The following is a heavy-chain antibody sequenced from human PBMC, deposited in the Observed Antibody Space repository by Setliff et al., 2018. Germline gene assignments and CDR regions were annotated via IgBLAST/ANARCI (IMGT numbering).Heavy chain of an antibody. CDR1: GYSISSGYY. CDR2: IYHSGST. D-gene: IGHD3-10*01. J-gene: IGHJ4*02. Sequence: KPSETLSLTCAVSGYSISSGYYWGWIRQPPGKGLEWIGSIYHSGSTYYNPSLKSRVTISVDTSKNQFSLKLSPVTAADTAVYYCAVLWFGELSSTLHFDYWGQGTLVTVSS. CDR3: AVLWFGELSSTLHFDY. V-gene: IGHV4-38-2*01.